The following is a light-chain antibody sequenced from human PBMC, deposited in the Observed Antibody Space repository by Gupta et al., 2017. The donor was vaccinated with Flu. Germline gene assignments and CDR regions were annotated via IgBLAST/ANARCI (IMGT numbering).Light chain of an antibody. CDR3: QKDDLVPHS. CDR1: QGISNY. CDR2: AAS. Sequence: DIQLTQSPSSLSASIGDTVTITCRASQGISNYLAWYQQKPGKGPTLLIYAASTLHSGVPSRFSGSGSGTDFTLTISTLQPEDVATYYCQKDDLVPHSFGGGTKVEIK. J-gene: IGKJ4*01. V-gene: IGKV1-27*01.